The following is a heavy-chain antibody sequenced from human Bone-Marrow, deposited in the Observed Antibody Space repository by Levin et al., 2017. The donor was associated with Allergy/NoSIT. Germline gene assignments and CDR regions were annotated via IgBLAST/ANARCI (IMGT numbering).Heavy chain of an antibody. V-gene: IGHV3-23*01. J-gene: IGHJ4*02. CDR1: GFTFSSYA. CDR3: AKYWQSGSF. CDR2: ISGSGGST. Sequence: LSLTCAASGFTFSSYAMSWVRQAPGKGLEWVSAISGSGGSTYYADSVKGRFTISRDNSKNTLYLQMNSLRAEDTAVYYCAKYWQSGSFWGQGTLVTVSS. D-gene: IGHD1-26*01.